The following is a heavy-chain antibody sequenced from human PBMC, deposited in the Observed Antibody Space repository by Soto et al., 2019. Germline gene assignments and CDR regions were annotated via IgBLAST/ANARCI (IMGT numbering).Heavy chain of an antibody. J-gene: IGHJ4*02. CDR3: ASTRGYSYGPGPY. CDR1: AYTLTELS. Sequence: ASVKVSCKVSAYTLTELSRHWVRQAPGKGLEWMGGFDPEDGETIYAQKFQGRVTMTEDTSTDTAYMELSSLRSEDTAVYYCASTRGYSYGPGPYWGQGTLVTVSS. D-gene: IGHD5-18*01. V-gene: IGHV1-24*01. CDR2: FDPEDGET.